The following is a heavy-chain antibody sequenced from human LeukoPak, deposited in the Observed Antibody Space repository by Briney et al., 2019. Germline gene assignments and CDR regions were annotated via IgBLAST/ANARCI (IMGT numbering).Heavy chain of an antibody. V-gene: IGHV4-4*07. CDR3: ARDGGYCSSTSCYGRRGRYYYYYMDV. CDR2: IYTSGST. J-gene: IGHJ6*03. CDR1: GGSISSYY. D-gene: IGHD2-2*03. Sequence: SETLFLTCTVSGGSISSYYWSWIRQPAGKGLEWIGRIYTSGSTNYNPSLKSRVTMSVDTSKNQFSLKLSSVTAADTAVYYCARDGGYCSSTSCYGRRGRYYYYYMDVWGKGTTVTISS.